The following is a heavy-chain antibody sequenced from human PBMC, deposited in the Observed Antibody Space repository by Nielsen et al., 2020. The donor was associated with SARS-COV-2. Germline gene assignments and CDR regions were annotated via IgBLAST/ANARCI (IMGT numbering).Heavy chain of an antibody. D-gene: IGHD6-13*01. J-gene: IGHJ6*02. Sequence: GESLKISCKGSGYSFTSYYMHWVRQAPGQGLEWMGIINPSGGSTSYAQKFQGRVTMTRDTSTSTVYMELNSLRAEDTALYYCAKDGIYSTDYYGMDVWGQGTTVTVSS. CDR2: INPSGGST. V-gene: IGHV1-46*01. CDR1: GYSFTSYY. CDR3: AKDGIYSTDYYGMDV.